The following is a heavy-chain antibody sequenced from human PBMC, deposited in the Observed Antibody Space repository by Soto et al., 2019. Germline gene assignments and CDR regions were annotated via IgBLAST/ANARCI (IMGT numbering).Heavy chain of an antibody. CDR3: AKGGSIALLWFGELLSRFGHSYTDKYCFGY. CDR2: ISGSGGST. Sequence: EVQLLESGGGLVQPGGSLRLSCAASGFTFSSYAMSWVRQAPGKGLEWVSAISGSGGSTYYADSVKGRFTISRDNSKNTLYLQMRRLRGDDMAVHYFAKGGSIALLWFGELLSRFGHSYTDKYCFGYWGQGTLVTVSS. D-gene: IGHD3-10*01. V-gene: IGHV3-23*01. CDR1: GFTFSSYA. J-gene: IGHJ4*02.